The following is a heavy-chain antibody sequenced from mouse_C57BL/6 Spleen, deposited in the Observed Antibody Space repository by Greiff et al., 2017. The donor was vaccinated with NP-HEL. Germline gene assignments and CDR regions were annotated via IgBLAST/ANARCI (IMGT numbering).Heavy chain of an antibody. CDR1: GFTFSDYY. Sequence: EVMLVESEGGLVQPGSSMKLSCTASGFTFSDYYMAWVRQVPEKGLEWVANINYDGSSTYYLDSLKSRFSISGDNAKKILYLQMSSLKSEDTATYYCARDRGGYYVYAMDYWGQGTSVTVSS. J-gene: IGHJ4*01. CDR3: ARDRGGYYVYAMDY. CDR2: INYDGSST. V-gene: IGHV5-16*01. D-gene: IGHD2-3*01.